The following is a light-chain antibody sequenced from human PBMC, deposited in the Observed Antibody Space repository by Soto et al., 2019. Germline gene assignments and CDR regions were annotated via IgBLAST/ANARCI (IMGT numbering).Light chain of an antibody. CDR2: EVS. J-gene: IGLJ3*02. CDR3: SSYAGSNNLV. Sequence: QSALTQPPSASGSPGQSVTISCTGTSSDVGGYNYVSWYQQHPGKAPKLMIYEVSKRPSGVPDRFSGSKSGNTASLTVSGLQAGEEDDYYCSSYAGSNNLVFGGGTKVTVL. CDR1: SSDVGGYNY. V-gene: IGLV2-8*01.